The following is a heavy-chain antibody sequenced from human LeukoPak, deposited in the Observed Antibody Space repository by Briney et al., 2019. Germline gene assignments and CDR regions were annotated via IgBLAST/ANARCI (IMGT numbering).Heavy chain of an antibody. V-gene: IGHV4-34*01. J-gene: IGHJ4*02. D-gene: IGHD3-22*01. Sequence: SQTLSLTCAVYGGSFSGYYWNWIRQPPGKGLEWIGEIDHSGSAKYNPSLKSRVTISADTPKKQFSLKLSSVTAADTAVYYCAISYDSGGYYYNFWGQGTLVTVSS. CDR3: AISYDSGGYYYNF. CDR1: GGSFSGYY. CDR2: IDHSGSA.